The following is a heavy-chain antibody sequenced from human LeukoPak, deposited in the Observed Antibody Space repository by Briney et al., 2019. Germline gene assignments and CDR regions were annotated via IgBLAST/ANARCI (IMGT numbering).Heavy chain of an antibody. V-gene: IGHV3-66*01. D-gene: IGHD3-3*01. CDR2: IYSGGST. CDR3: ARDPANYDFWSGYYYYYGMDV. J-gene: IGHJ6*02. Sequence: GGSLRLSCAASGFTVSSNYMSWVRQAPGKGLEWVSVIYSGGSTYYADSVKGRFTISRDNSKNTLYLQMNSLRAEDTAVYYCARDPANYDFWSGYYYYYGMDVWGQGTTVTVSS. CDR1: GFTVSSNY.